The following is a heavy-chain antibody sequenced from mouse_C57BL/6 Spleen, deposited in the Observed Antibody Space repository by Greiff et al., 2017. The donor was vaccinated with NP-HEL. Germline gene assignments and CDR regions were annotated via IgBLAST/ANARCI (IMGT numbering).Heavy chain of an antibody. V-gene: IGHV1-50*01. J-gene: IGHJ2*01. CDR1: GYTFTSYW. CDR3: ARSGDGYLN. CDR2: IDPSDSST. D-gene: IGHD2-3*01. Sequence: QVQLQQPGAELVKPGASVKLSCKASGYTFTSYWMQWVKQRPGQGLEWIGEIDPSDSSTNYTQKFKGKATLTVDTSSSTAYMQLSSLTSEDSAVYYCARSGDGYLNWGQGTTLTVSS.